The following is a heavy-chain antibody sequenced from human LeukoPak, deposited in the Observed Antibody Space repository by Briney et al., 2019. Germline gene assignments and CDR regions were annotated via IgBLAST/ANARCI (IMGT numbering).Heavy chain of an antibody. CDR2: IIPIFGTA. V-gene: IGHV1-69*13. D-gene: IGHD3-9*01. J-gene: IGHJ6*03. CDR3: ARSRDILTGYYIGYYYYYMDV. CDR1: GYTFTSYG. Sequence: SVRVSCKASGYTFTSYGISWVRQAPGQGLEWMGGIIPIFGTANYAQKFQGRVTITADESTSTAYMELSSLRSEDTAVYYCARSRDILTGYYIGYYYYYMDVWGKGTTVTISS.